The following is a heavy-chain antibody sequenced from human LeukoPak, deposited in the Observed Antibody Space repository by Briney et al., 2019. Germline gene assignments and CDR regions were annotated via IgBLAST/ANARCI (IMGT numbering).Heavy chain of an antibody. CDR3: ARVKPIAAAGPNYYFDY. CDR1: GYTFTSYA. Sequence: ASVKVSCKASGYTFTSYAMHWVRQAPGQGLEWMGWINPISGGTNYARKFQGWVTMTRDTSISTAYMELTWLTSDDTAVYYCARVKPIAAAGPNYYFDYWGQGTLVTVSS. V-gene: IGHV1-2*04. D-gene: IGHD6-13*01. J-gene: IGHJ4*02. CDR2: INPISGGT.